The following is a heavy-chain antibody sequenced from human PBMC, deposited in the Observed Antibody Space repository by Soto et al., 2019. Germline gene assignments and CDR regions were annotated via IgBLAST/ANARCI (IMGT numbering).Heavy chain of an antibody. V-gene: IGHV1-58*01. J-gene: IGHJ4*02. Sequence: GASVKVSCKASGFTFPSSSVQWVRQARGQRLEWIGWIVVGSGNTNSAQKFQERVTFTRDMSTSTVYMELSSLKSEDTAVYYCAADDMTTFIWGQGTLVTVSS. CDR3: AADDMTTFI. CDR1: GFTFPSSS. D-gene: IGHD1-1*01. CDR2: IVVGSGNT.